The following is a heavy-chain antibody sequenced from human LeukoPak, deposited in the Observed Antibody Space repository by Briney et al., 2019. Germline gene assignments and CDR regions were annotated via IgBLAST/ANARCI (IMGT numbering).Heavy chain of an antibody. CDR2: IYSGGST. Sequence: GGSLRLSCAASGFTVSSNHMSWVRQAPGKGLEWVSVIYSGGSTDYADSVKGRFTISRDNLKNTLYLQMNSLRAEDTAVYYCARGPAGYNWGQGTMVTVSS. CDR1: GFTVSSNH. CDR3: ARGPAGYN. V-gene: IGHV3-53*01. D-gene: IGHD1-1*01. J-gene: IGHJ1*01.